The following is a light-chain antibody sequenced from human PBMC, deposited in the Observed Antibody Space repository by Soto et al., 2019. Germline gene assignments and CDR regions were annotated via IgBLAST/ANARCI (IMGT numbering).Light chain of an antibody. CDR3: QHYNNLPLT. V-gene: IGKV3-15*01. CDR1: QSVSSN. Sequence: EIVLTQSPATLSVSPGERATLSCRASQSVSSNLAWYQQKPGQAPRLLIYGASSRAPGIPARFSGSGSGTEFTLTISSLQSEDFAVYYCQHYNNLPLTFGGGAKV. J-gene: IGKJ4*01. CDR2: GAS.